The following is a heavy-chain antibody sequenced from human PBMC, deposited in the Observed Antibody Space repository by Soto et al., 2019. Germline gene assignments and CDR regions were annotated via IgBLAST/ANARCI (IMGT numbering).Heavy chain of an antibody. CDR3: AHRPERIREVNWFDP. CDR2: IYWYDDK. J-gene: IGHJ5*02. V-gene: IGHV2-5*01. Sequence: SRLTLEKPSLTLTLTCTLAGLSLSTSGVGVGRIRQPPGKALEWLALIYWYDDKHYSPSLKSRLTITKDTSKNQVVLTMTNMDPVDTASYYCAHRPERIREVNWFDPWGQGPLVTVSS. CDR1: GLSLSTSGVG. D-gene: IGHD1-26*01.